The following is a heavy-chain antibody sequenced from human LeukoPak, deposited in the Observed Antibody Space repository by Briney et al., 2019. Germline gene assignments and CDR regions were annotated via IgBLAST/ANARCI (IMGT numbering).Heavy chain of an antibody. Sequence: PSETLSLTCTVSGGSISSYYWSWIRQPPGKGLEWIGEINHSGSTNYNPSLKSRVTISVDTSKNQFSLKLSSVTAADTAVYYCARGHYYYDSSGYYPNWFDPWGQGTLVTVSS. V-gene: IGHV4-34*01. CDR1: GGSISSYY. CDR2: INHSGST. CDR3: ARGHYYYDSSGYYPNWFDP. J-gene: IGHJ5*01. D-gene: IGHD3-22*01.